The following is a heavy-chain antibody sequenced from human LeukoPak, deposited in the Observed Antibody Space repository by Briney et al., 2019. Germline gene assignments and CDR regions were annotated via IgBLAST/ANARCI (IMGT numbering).Heavy chain of an antibody. CDR2: IYYSGST. Sequence: SETLSLTCTVSGGSITSYYWSWVRQPPGKGLEWIGYIYYSGSTNYNPSLKSRVTIPVDTSKIQFALKLSSVTAADTGVYYCARLTYYYDSSGYYDAFDIWGQGTMVTVSS. CDR3: ARLTYYYDSSGYYDAFDI. J-gene: IGHJ3*02. V-gene: IGHV4-59*08. D-gene: IGHD3-22*01. CDR1: GGSITSYY.